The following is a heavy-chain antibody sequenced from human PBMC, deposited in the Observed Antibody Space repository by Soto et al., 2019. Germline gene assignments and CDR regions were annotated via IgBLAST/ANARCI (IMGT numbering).Heavy chain of an antibody. Sequence: EVQLLESGGGLVQPGGSLRLSCTTSGFIFANFAMNWVRQAPGRGLEWVSSISGYGGDSAYADSVKGRFPISRDNSKNTLHLQMTTLRAEDTATYYCAKDQRGYNRPVDYWGQGTLVTVSS. V-gene: IGHV3-23*01. J-gene: IGHJ4*02. CDR2: ISGYGGDS. CDR3: AKDQRGYNRPVDY. D-gene: IGHD2-15*01. CDR1: GFIFANFA.